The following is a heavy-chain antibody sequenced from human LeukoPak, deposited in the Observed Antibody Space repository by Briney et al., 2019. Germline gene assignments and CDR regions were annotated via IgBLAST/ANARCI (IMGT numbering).Heavy chain of an antibody. CDR3: ARGRRDGYNLGY. CDR1: GFTFSNFA. J-gene: IGHJ4*02. V-gene: IGHV3-23*01. Sequence: GGSLRLSCAASGFTFSNFAVSWVRQAPGKGLEWVSAVSGSGDGTYYADSVKGRFTISRDNSKNTLYLQMNSLRAEDTAVYYCARGRRDGYNLGYWGQGTLVTVSS. D-gene: IGHD5-24*01. CDR2: VSGSGDGT.